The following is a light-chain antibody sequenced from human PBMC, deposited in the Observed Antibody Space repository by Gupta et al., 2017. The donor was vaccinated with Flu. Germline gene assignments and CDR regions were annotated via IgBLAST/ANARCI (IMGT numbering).Light chain of an antibody. CDR2: DVT. CDR3: CSHAGTFYV. J-gene: IGLJ1*01. V-gene: IGLV2-11*01. Sequence: QSALTQPRSVSGSPGQSVTISCTGSSTDVRYYKYVSWFQLHPGTAPKLIIYDVTERPSGVPDRFSGSKSGSTASLTSSGLQTEDDAAYYCCSHAGTFYVFGSGTEVIVL. CDR1: STDVRYYKY.